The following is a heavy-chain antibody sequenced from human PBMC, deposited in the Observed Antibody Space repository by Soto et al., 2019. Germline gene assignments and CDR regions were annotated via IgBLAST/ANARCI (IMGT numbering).Heavy chain of an antibody. J-gene: IGHJ6*02. Sequence: QVQLVQSGAEVKKPGSSVKVSCKASGGTFSSYTISWVRQAPGQGLEWMGRIIPILGIANYAQKFQGRVTITADKSTSTAYMELSSLRSEDTAVFYCARFRGSYGMDVWGQGTTVTVSS. CDR3: ARFRGSYGMDV. CDR1: GGTFSSYT. CDR2: IIPILGIA. D-gene: IGHD3-10*01. V-gene: IGHV1-69*02.